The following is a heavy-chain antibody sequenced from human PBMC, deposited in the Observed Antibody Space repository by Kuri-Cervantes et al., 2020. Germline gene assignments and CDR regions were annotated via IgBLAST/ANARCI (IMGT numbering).Heavy chain of an antibody. CDR1: GFTFSSYW. V-gene: IGHV3-7*01. CDR3: ARLYYYDSSGYYYVAPAAFDI. CDR2: IKQDGSEK. J-gene: IGHJ3*02. D-gene: IGHD3-22*01. Sequence: GGSLRLSCAASGFTFSSYWMTWVRQAPGKGLEWVANIKQDGSEKYYVDSVKGRFTISRDNAKNSLYLQMNSLTAEDTAVYYCARLYYYDSSGYYYVAPAAFDIWGQGTMVTVSS.